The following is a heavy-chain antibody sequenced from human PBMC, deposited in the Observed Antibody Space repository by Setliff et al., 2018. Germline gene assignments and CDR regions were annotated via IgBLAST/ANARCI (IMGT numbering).Heavy chain of an antibody. CDR2: INAGGYNT. D-gene: IGHD1-26*01. J-gene: IGHJ4*02. Sequence: PGGSLRLSCAASGFGFSSYAMNWVRQAPGKGLQWVSNINAGGYNTYYPDSMKGRFIISRDNFRNTISLQINGLRAEDTATYYCAKDRVNDGIWEFDSWGQGLLVTVSS. CDR3: AKDRVNDGIWEFDS. V-gene: IGHV3-23*01. CDR1: GFGFSSYA.